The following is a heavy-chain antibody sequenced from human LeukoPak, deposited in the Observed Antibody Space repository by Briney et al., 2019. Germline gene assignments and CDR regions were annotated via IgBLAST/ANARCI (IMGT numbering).Heavy chain of an antibody. CDR2: IKEDGSEK. J-gene: IGHJ3*01. CDR1: GFTFSNYW. V-gene: IGHV3-7*01. D-gene: IGHD2-2*01. Sequence: GGSLRLSCEASGFTFSNYWMSWVRQAPGKGLEWVAKIKEDGSEKYYVDSVKGRFTISRDNAKNSLSLQMHSLRDEDTAVYYCVRDQGYCTSASCRGDAFDVWGQGSMVSVSS. CDR3: VRDQGYCTSASCRGDAFDV.